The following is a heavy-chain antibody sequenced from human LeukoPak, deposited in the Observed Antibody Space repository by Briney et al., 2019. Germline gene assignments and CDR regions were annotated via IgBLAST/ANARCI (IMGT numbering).Heavy chain of an antibody. CDR1: VHSVGGSY. CDR2: IYSGDRT. CDR3: TRDLTGTTWSENDY. V-gene: IGHV3-53*01. D-gene: IGHD6-13*01. Sequence: GGSLRLSCVVSVHSVGGSYMSWVRQAPGKGLEWVSVIYSGDRTYYADSVKGRFTISRDTSKNTLYLKMNNLRADDTAIYSCTRDLTGTTWSENDYWGQGTLVTISS. J-gene: IGHJ4*02.